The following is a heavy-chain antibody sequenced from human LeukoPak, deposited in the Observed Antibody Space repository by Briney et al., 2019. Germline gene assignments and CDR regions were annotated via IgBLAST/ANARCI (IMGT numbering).Heavy chain of an antibody. CDR3: AKVKAHSSSWYWFDP. D-gene: IGHD6-13*01. Sequence: GGSLRLSCAASGFTFSSYGMHWVRQAPGKGLEWVAVISYDGSNKYYADSVKGRFTISRDNSKNTLYLQMNSLRGEDTAVYYCAKVKAHSSSWYWFDPWGQGTLVTVSS. CDR1: GFTFSSYG. CDR2: ISYDGSNK. V-gene: IGHV3-30*18. J-gene: IGHJ5*02.